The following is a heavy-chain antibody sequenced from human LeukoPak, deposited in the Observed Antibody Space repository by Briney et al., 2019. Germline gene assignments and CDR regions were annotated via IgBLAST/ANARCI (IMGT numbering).Heavy chain of an antibody. J-gene: IGHJ6*02. Sequence: PGGSLRLSCAASGLTFSTYWMHWGRQVPGKGLVWVSHINSDGSTTTYADSVKGRFTISRDNAKNTLYLQMNSLRAEDTAVYYCARDKAYGMDVWGQGTTATV. V-gene: IGHV3-74*01. CDR1: GLTFSTYW. CDR2: INSDGSTT. CDR3: ARDKAYGMDV.